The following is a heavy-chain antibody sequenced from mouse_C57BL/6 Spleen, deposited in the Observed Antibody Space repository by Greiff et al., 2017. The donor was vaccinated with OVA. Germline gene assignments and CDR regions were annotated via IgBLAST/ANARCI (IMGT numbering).Heavy chain of an antibody. CDR2: IDPSDSYT. Sequence: QVQLQQPGAELVKPGASVKLSCKASGYTFTSYWMQWVKQRPGQGLEWIGEIDPSDSYTNSNQKFKGKATLTVDTSSSTAYMQLSSLTSEDSAVYYCARDYVSDYWGQGTTLTVSA. CDR1: GYTFTSYW. CDR3: ARDYVSDY. D-gene: IGHD1-1*01. V-gene: IGHV1-50*01. J-gene: IGHJ2*01.